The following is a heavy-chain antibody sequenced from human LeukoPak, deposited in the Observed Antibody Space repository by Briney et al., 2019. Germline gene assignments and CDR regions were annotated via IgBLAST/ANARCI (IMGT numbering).Heavy chain of an antibody. CDR1: GFTFSSCG. Sequence: GGSLRLSCAASGFTFSSCGMHWVRQAPGKGLDWVAVISNDGSNKYYADSVKGRFTISRDNSKNTLYLQMNSLRAEDTAVYYCARDFRAGGVTSKAFDIWGQGTMVTVSS. D-gene: IGHD3-16*01. CDR2: ISNDGSNK. V-gene: IGHV3-30*03. CDR3: ARDFRAGGVTSKAFDI. J-gene: IGHJ3*02.